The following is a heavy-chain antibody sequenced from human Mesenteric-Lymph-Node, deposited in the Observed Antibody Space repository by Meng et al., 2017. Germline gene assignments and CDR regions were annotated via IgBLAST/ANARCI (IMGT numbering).Heavy chain of an antibody. Sequence: LHLAESGPSLVQPSDPLPLPCPVSGVSTTSTSYYWDWIRQSPAKGLEWIGTIGYSGTIVYNPSLSSRVTMTLDTSKNQFSLKLSSVTAPDTAVYYCARRVHDGSGHHYFDYWGQGTLVTVSS. D-gene: IGHD3-22*01. CDR3: ARRVHDGSGHHYFDY. CDR2: IGYSGTI. V-gene: IGHV4-39*01. CDR1: GVSTTSTSYY. J-gene: IGHJ4*02.